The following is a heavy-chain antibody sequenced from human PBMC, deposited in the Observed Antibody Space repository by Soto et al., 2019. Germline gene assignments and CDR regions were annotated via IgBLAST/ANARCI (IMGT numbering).Heavy chain of an antibody. D-gene: IGHD6-19*01. V-gene: IGHV4-34*01. J-gene: IGHJ5*02. Sequence: PSATLFLTCAVYGGSFRGYYWSWIRQPPGQGLEWIGEINHSGSTNSNPSLKSRVTTSVDTSKNQFSLKLSSVTAADTAAYYCARADVAVAGMGQPCDPWGQGTVVNV. CDR2: INHSGST. CDR1: GGSFRGYY. CDR3: ARADVAVAGMGQPCDP.